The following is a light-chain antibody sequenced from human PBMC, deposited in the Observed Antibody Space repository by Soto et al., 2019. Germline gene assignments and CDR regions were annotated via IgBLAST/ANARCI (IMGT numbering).Light chain of an antibody. J-gene: IGKJ5*01. CDR2: GAS. Sequence: IVLTQSPGTLSLSPWERATLSCRASQSVSNNYLAWYQQKPGQAPRLLIYGASNRATGIPDRFSGSGSGTEFTLTISSLQPDDFATYYCQQHNSFSITFGQGTRLEIK. V-gene: IGKV3-20*01. CDR1: QSVSNNY. CDR3: QQHNSFSIT.